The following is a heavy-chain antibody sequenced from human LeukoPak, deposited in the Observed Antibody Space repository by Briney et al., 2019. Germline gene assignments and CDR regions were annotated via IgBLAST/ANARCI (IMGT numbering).Heavy chain of an antibody. J-gene: IGHJ3*02. CDR2: IYPGDSDT. D-gene: IGHD3-22*01. CDR1: GYNFTNYW. V-gene: IGHV5-51*01. CDR3: ARGGYYYDSSGYDTLGAFDI. Sequence: GESLKISCKGSGYNFTNYWIGWVRQMPGKGLEWMGIIYPGDSDTTYSPSFQGQVTISADKSISTAYLQWSSLKASDTAMYYCARGGYYYDSSGYDTLGAFDIWGQGTMVTVSS.